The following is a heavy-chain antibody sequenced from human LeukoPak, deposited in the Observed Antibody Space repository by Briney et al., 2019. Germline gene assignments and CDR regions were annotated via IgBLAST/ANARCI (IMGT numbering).Heavy chain of an antibody. J-gene: IGHJ4*02. V-gene: IGHV4-34*01. D-gene: IGHD3-9*01. Sequence: PSETLSLTCAVYGGSFSGYYWSWIRQPPGKGLEWIGEINHSGSTNYNPSLKSRVTISVDTSKNQFSLKLSSVTAADTAVYYCARLDYDILDYWGQGTLVTVSS. CDR1: GGSFSGYY. CDR3: ARLDYDILDY. CDR2: INHSGST.